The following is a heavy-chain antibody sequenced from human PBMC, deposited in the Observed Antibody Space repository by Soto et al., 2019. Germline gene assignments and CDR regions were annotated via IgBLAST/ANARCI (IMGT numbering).Heavy chain of an antibody. D-gene: IGHD1-20*01. CDR2: INPSGGST. V-gene: IGHV1-46*01. Sequence: ASVKVSCKASGYTFTSYYMHWVRQAPGQGLEWMGIINPSGGSTSYAQKFQGRVTMTRDTSTSTVYMELSSLRSEDTAVYYCARDNAITGTLPEFDYWGQGTLVTVSS. CDR1: GYTFTSYY. CDR3: ARDNAITGTLPEFDY. J-gene: IGHJ4*02.